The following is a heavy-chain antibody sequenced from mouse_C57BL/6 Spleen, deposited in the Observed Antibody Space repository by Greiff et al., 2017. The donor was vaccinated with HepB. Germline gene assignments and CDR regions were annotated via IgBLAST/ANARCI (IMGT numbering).Heavy chain of an antibody. D-gene: IGHD2-10*02. CDR1: GYTFTSYW. J-gene: IGHJ1*03. CDR2: IYPGSGST. V-gene: IGHV1-55*01. Sequence: QVQLQQPGAELVKPGASVKMSCKASGYTFTSYWITWVKQRPGQGLEWIGDIYPGSGSTNYNEKFKSKATLTVDTSSRTAYMQLSSLTSEDSAVYYCAGYGNGYFDVWGTGTTVTVSS. CDR3: AGYGNGYFDV.